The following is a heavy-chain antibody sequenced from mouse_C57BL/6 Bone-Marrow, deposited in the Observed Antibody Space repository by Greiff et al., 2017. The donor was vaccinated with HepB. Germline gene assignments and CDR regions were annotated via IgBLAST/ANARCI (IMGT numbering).Heavy chain of an antibody. J-gene: IGHJ1*03. CDR1: GFTFSDYY. CDR3: ARPNYYYGSSYEYFDV. Sequence: EVQRVESGGGLVQPGGSLKLSCAASGFTFSDYYMYWVRQTPEKRLEWVAYISNGGGSTYYPDTVKGRFTISRDNAKNTLYLQMSRLKSEDTAMYYCARPNYYYGSSYEYFDVWGTGTTVTVSS. V-gene: IGHV5-12*01. D-gene: IGHD1-1*01. CDR2: ISNGGGST.